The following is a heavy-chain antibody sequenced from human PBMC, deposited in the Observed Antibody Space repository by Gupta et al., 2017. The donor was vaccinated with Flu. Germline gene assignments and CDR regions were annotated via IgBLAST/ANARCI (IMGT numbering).Heavy chain of an antibody. J-gene: IGHJ4*02. CDR3: ARHGVRLAGYSYGYLDY. Sequence: PGKGLEWIGSIYYSGSTYYNPSLKSRVTISVDTSKNQFSLKLSSVTAADTAVYYCARHGVRLAGYSYGYLDYWGQGTLVTVSS. V-gene: IGHV4-39*01. D-gene: IGHD5-18*01. CDR2: IYYSGST.